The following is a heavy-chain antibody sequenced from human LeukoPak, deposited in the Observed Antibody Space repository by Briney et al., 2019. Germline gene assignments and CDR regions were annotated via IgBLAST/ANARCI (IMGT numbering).Heavy chain of an antibody. J-gene: IGHJ4*02. CDR3: ARVHPNYDFWSGYDY. Sequence: GASVKVSCKASGYTFTGYYMHWVRQAPGQGLEWMGWINPNSGGTNYAQKFQGRVTMTRDTSISTAYMELSRLRSDDTAVYYCARVHPNYDFWSGYDYWGQGTLVTVSS. D-gene: IGHD3-3*01. V-gene: IGHV1-2*02. CDR2: INPNSGGT. CDR1: GYTFTGYY.